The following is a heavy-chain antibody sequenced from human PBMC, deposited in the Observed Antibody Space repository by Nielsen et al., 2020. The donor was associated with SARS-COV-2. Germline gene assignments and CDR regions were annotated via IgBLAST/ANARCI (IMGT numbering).Heavy chain of an antibody. V-gene: IGHV4-30-4*07. Sequence: WIRQPPGKGLEWIGYIYYSGSTYYNPSLKSRVTISVDTSKNQFSLKLSSVTAADTAAYYCTSRGDYGDYGELGYYYYYGMDVWGQGTTVTVSS. D-gene: IGHD4-17*01. CDR3: TSRGDYGDYGELGYYYYYGMDV. J-gene: IGHJ6*02. CDR2: IYYSGST.